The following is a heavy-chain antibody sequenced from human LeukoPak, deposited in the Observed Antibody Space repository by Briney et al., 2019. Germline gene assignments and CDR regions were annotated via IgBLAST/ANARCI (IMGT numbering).Heavy chain of an antibody. CDR3: ARPNGPYGALYALDI. J-gene: IGHJ3*02. Sequence: ASVKVSCKASGYTFTSYYMHWVRQAPGQGLEWMGIINPSGGSTSYAQKFQGRVTMTRDTSTSTVYMELNSLRSEDTAVYYCARPNGPYGALYALDIWGQGTVVTVSS. V-gene: IGHV1-46*01. D-gene: IGHD4-17*01. CDR2: INPSGGST. CDR1: GYTFTSYY.